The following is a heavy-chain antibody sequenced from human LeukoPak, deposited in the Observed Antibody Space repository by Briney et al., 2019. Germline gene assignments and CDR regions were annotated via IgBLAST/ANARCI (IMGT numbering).Heavy chain of an antibody. CDR1: GGSISSSNW. J-gene: IGHJ6*03. D-gene: IGHD6-13*01. V-gene: IGHV4-4*02. Sequence: TSETLSLTCAVSGGSISSSNWWSWVRQPPGKGLEWIGKIFHSGNTNYNPSLKSRVTISVDKSKNQFSLKLNSVTAADTAVYYCARDQGLAAAGKGPYYYYHMDVWGKGTTVTISS. CDR3: ARDQGLAAAGKGPYYYYHMDV. CDR2: IFHSGNT.